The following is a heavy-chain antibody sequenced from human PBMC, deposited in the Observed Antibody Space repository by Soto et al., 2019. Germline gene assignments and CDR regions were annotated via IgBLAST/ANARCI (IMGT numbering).Heavy chain of an antibody. Sequence: QVQLQESGPGLVKPSQTLSLTCTVSGGSISSGGYYWNWIRQHPGKGLEWIGYIFYIGRTYYNPSLKSRVTISVYTSKNQFSLKLNSVTAADTAVDYCARSVFPWGQGTLVTVSS. CDR1: GGSISSGGYY. V-gene: IGHV4-31*03. J-gene: IGHJ5*02. CDR3: ARSVFP. CDR2: IFYIGRT.